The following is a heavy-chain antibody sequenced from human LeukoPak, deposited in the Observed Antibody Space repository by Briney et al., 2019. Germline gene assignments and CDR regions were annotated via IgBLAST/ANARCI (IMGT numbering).Heavy chain of an antibody. CDR2: ISYDGSNK. CDR1: GFTFSSYA. V-gene: IGHV3-30*04. CDR3: ALSGSLDY. D-gene: IGHD3-10*01. Sequence: GGSLRLSCAASGFTFSSYAMHWVRQAPGKGLEWVAVISYDGSNKYYADSEKGRFTISRDNPKNTLYLQMNSLRAEDTAVYYCALSGSLDYWGQGTLVTVSS. J-gene: IGHJ4*02.